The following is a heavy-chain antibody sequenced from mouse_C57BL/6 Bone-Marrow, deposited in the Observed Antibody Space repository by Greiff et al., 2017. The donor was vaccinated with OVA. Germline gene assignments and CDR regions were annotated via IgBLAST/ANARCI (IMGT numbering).Heavy chain of an antibody. V-gene: IGHV2-9-1*01. CDR3: ARVIITTVVATNAMDY. J-gene: IGHJ4*01. CDR2: IWTGGGS. CDR1: GFSLPSYA. Sequence: VKLVESGPGLVAPSQSLSITCTVSGFSLPSYAISWVRQPPGKGLEWLGVIWTGGGSNYNLPLKSRLSISKDNSKRQVFLKMNGLHHAYTARYFCARVIITTVVATNAMDYWGQGTSVTVSS. D-gene: IGHD1-1*01.